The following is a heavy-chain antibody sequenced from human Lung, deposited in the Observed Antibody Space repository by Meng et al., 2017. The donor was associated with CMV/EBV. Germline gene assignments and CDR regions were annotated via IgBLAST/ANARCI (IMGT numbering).Heavy chain of an antibody. V-gene: IGHV3-53*01. CDR1: GLSVSSKY. CDR3: ARVVGLHFDY. J-gene: IGHJ4*02. D-gene: IGHD1-26*01. Sequence: SCAASGLSVSSKYMSWVRQAPGKGLEWVSVIYSSNNTYYADSVKGRFTISRDNSKNTLYFQMNSLRAEDTAVYYCARVVGLHFDYWGQGTLVTVSS. CDR2: IYSSNNT.